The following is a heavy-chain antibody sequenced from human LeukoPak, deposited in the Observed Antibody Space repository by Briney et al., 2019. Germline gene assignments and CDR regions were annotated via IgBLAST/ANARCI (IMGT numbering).Heavy chain of an antibody. CDR1: GITFSSYA. D-gene: IGHD3-10*01. Sequence: GGSLRLSCAASGITFSSYAMSWVRQAPGKGLEWVSAISGSGGSTYYADSVKGRFTISRDNSKNTLYLQMNTLRAEDTAVYYCAKRSGAGRCMDVWGQGTTVAVSS. J-gene: IGHJ6*02. CDR3: AKRSGAGRCMDV. CDR2: ISGSGGST. V-gene: IGHV3-23*01.